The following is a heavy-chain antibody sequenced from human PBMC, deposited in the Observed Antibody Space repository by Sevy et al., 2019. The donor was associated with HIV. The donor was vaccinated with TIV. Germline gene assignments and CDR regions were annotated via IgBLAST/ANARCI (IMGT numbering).Heavy chain of an antibody. CDR1: VFTFSSYA. CDR3: ARDGSGWYFVYYFDY. CDR2: ISYDGSNK. V-gene: IGHV3-30-3*01. J-gene: IGHJ4*02. D-gene: IGHD6-19*01. Sequence: GGSLRLSCAASVFTFSSYAMHWVRQAPGKGLEWVAVISYDGSNKYYADSVKGRFTISRDNSKNTLYLQMNSLRAEGTAVYYCARDGSGWYFVYYFDYWGQGTLVTVSS.